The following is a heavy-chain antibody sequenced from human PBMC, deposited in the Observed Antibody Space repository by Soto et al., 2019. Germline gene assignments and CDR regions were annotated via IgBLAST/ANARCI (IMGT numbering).Heavy chain of an antibody. CDR2: INHSGST. CDR1: GLNFIGYY. J-gene: IGHJ4*02. Sequence: PPETLSLTSAVYGLNFIGYYWSWIRQPPGKGLEWIGEINHSGSTNYNPSLKSRVTISVDTSKNQFSLKLSSVTAADTAVYYCARADYGDYVYWGQGTLVTVSS. V-gene: IGHV4-34*01. D-gene: IGHD4-17*01. CDR3: ARADYGDYVY.